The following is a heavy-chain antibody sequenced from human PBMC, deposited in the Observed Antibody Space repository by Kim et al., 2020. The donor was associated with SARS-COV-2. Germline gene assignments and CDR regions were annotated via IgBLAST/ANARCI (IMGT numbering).Heavy chain of an antibody. Sequence: KSRVTISVDTSKNQFSLKLGSVTAADTAVYYCARKIELRGLDDYYYGMDVWGQGTTVTVSS. CDR3: ARKIELRGLDDYYYGMDV. D-gene: IGHD1-7*01. J-gene: IGHJ6*02. V-gene: IGHV4-31*02.